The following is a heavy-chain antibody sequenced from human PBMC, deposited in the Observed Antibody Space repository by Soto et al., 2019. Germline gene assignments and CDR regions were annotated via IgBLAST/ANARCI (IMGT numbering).Heavy chain of an antibody. Sequence: QVQLVQSGAEVKKPGASVKVSCKASGYTFTGYYMHWVRQAPGQGLEWMGWINPNSGGTNYAQKFQGWVTMTRDTSISTAYMELSRQRSDDTAVYYCAREGSPYSSGWEFDYWGQGTLVTVSS. D-gene: IGHD6-19*01. CDR2: INPNSGGT. J-gene: IGHJ4*02. CDR1: GYTFTGYY. CDR3: AREGSPYSSGWEFDY. V-gene: IGHV1-2*04.